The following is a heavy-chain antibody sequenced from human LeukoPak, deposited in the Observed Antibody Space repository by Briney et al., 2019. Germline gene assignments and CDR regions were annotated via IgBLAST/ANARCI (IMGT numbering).Heavy chain of an antibody. Sequence: SETLSLTCTVSGGSISSYYWSWIRQPPGKGLEWIGYIYYSGSTNYNPSLKSRVTISVDTSKNQFSLKLSSVTAADTAVYYCARDLGEPYGMDVWGQGTTVTVSS. CDR2: IYYSGST. CDR1: GGSISSYY. D-gene: IGHD3-10*01. J-gene: IGHJ6*02. CDR3: ARDLGEPYGMDV. V-gene: IGHV4-59*01.